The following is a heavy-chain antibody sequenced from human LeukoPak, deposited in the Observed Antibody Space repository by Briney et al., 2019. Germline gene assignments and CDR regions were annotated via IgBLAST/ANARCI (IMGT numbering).Heavy chain of an antibody. V-gene: IGHV1-69*05. CDR2: IIPIFGTA. Sequence: GASVKVSCKASGGTFISYAISWVRQAPGQGLEWMGRIIPIFGTANYAQKFQGRVTITTDESTSAAYMELSSLRSADTAVYYCARVNYYDSYYYYMDVWGKGTTVTVSS. D-gene: IGHD3-22*01. CDR1: GGTFISYA. CDR3: ARVNYYDSYYYYMDV. J-gene: IGHJ6*03.